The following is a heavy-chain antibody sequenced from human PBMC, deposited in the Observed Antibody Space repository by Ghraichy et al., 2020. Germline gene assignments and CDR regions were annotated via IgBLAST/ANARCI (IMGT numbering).Heavy chain of an antibody. J-gene: IGHJ4*02. CDR3: AGNYVSPWNGGALGY. CDR2: ISYSGSA. CDR1: GGSISSYY. Sequence: SETLSLTCTVSGGSISSYYWSWIWQPPGKGLEWIGDISYSGSANYNPSLKSRVTISVDTSKNQFSLKLSSVTAADTSVYYCAGNYVSPWNGGALGYWGQGTLVTVSS. D-gene: IGHD1-1*01. V-gene: IGHV4-59*01.